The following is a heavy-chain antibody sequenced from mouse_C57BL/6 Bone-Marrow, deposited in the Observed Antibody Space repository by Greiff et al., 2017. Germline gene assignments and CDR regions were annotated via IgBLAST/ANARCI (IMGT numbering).Heavy chain of an antibody. J-gene: IGHJ4*01. V-gene: IGHV1-4*01. CDR1: GYTFTSYT. CDR3: ARLLRLPHYYAMDY. Sequence: QVQLKQSGAELARPGASVKMSCKASGYTFTSYTMHWVKQRPGQGLEWIGYINPSSGYTKYNQKFKDKATLTADKSSSTAYMQLSSLTSEDSAVYYCARLLRLPHYYAMDYWGQGTSVTVSS. CDR2: INPSSGYT. D-gene: IGHD3-2*02.